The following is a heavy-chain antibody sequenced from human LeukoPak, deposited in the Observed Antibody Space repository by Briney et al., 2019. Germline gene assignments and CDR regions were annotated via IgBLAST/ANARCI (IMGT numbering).Heavy chain of an antibody. J-gene: IGHJ3*02. CDR1: GYTFTGYY. D-gene: IGHD3-10*01. CDR3: ASITMVRGVIWYAFDI. V-gene: IGHV1-2*02. Sequence: GASVKVSCKASGYTFTGYYMHWVRQAPGQGLEWMGWINPNSGGTNYAQKFQGRVTMTRDTSISTAYMELSRLRSDDTAVYYCASITMVRGVIWYAFDIWGQGTMVTVSS. CDR2: INPNSGGT.